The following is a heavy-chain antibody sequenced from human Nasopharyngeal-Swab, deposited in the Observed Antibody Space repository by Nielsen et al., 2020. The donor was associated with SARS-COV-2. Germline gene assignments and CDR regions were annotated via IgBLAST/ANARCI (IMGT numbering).Heavy chain of an antibody. D-gene: IGHD6-13*01. CDR3: AKDQGGSSWYGGAYYYGMDV. J-gene: IGHJ6*02. CDR1: GFTFSSYA. V-gene: IGHV3-23*01. Sequence: GGSLRLSCAASGFTFSSYAMSWVRQAPGKGLEWVSAISGSGGSTYYADSVKGRFTISRDNSKNTLYLQMNSLRAEDTAVYYCAKDQGGSSWYGGAYYYGMDVWGQGTTVTASS. CDR2: ISGSGGST.